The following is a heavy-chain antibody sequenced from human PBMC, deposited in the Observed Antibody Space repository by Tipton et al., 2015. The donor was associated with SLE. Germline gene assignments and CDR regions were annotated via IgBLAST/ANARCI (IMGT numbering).Heavy chain of an antibody. Sequence: GSLRLSCAASGFTFSRFAMHWVRQAPGKGLEYVSAINSNGVTTYYANSVKDRFTISRDNSKYTLYLQMGSLRAEDMAVYYCTRVGANDVFDIWGQGTMVTVS. CDR3: TRVGANDVFDI. J-gene: IGHJ3*02. CDR1: GFTFSRFA. D-gene: IGHD1-26*01. CDR2: INSNGVTT. V-gene: IGHV3-64*01.